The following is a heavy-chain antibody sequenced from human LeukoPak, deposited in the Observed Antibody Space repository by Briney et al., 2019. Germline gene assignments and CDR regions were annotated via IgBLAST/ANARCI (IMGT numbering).Heavy chain of an antibody. J-gene: IGHJ5*02. CDR1: GGTFSGSY. D-gene: IGHD3-9*01. V-gene: IGHV4-34*01. CDR3: ARESGYYDVLTGYYNQNWFDP. CDR2: INHSGST. Sequence: KPSETLSLTCAVYGGTFSGSYWSWISQPPGKGLEWIGEINHSGSTNYNPSLKSRVTISVDTSKNQFSLKLTSVTAADTAVFYCARESGYYDVLTGYYNQNWFDPWGQGTLVSVSS.